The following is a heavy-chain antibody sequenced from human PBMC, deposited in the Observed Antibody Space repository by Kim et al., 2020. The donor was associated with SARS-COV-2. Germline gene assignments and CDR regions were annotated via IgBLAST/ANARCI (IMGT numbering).Heavy chain of an antibody. J-gene: IGHJ4*02. Sequence: SETLSLTCTVSGGSISSGGYYWSWIRQHPGKGLEWIGYIYYSGSTYYNPSLKSRVTISVDTSKNQFSLKLSSVTAADTAVYYCARRVYSSSWSSHFDYWGQGTLVTVSS. CDR1: GGSISSGGYY. CDR2: IYYSGST. CDR3: ARRVYSSSWSSHFDY. D-gene: IGHD6-13*01. V-gene: IGHV4-31*03.